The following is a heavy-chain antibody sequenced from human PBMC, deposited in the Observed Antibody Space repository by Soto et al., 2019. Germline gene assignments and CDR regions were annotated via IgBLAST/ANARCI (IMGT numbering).Heavy chain of an antibody. Sequence: QVQLVQSGAEVKKPGSSVKVSCKASGGTFSTYAITWVRQAPGQRLEWLGGIIPIFGTTDYARKFQGRVTITAAESTSTVFIELSSLTSEDTAVYYCARGVGAYYFDYWGQGTLVTVSS. CDR3: ARGVGAYYFDY. CDR2: IIPIFGTT. D-gene: IGHD1-26*01. CDR1: GGTFSTYA. J-gene: IGHJ4*02. V-gene: IGHV1-69*01.